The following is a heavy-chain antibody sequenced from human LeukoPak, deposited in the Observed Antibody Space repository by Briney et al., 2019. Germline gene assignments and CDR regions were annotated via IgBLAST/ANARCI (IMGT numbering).Heavy chain of an antibody. CDR1: GGSISSGSHY. CDR2: FYASGST. J-gene: IGHJ3*02. Sequence: SETLSLTCTVPGGSISSGSHYWSWIRQPAGKGLEWIGRFYASGSTNYNPSLKSRVTISVDTSKNQFSLNLSSVTAADTAVYYCARDDDEYGSSRSAFDIWGQGTMVTVSS. CDR3: ARDDDEYGSSRSAFDI. V-gene: IGHV4-61*02. D-gene: IGHD6-6*01.